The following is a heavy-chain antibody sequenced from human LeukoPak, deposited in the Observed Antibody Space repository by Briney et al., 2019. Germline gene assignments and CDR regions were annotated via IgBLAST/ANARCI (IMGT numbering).Heavy chain of an antibody. J-gene: IGHJ4*02. V-gene: IGHV1-69*05. CDR3: ARAADGAYYDFWSGPFLDY. Sequence: SVKVSCKASGGTFSSYAISWVRQAPGQGLEWMGRIIPIFGTANYAQKFQGRVTITTDESTSTAYMELSSPRSEDTAVYYCARAADGAYYDFWSGPFLDYWGQGTLVTVSS. CDR1: GGTFSSYA. D-gene: IGHD3-3*01. CDR2: IIPIFGTA.